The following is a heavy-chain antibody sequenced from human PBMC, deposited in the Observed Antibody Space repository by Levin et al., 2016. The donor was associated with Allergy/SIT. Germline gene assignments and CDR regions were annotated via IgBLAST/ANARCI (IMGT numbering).Heavy chain of an antibody. CDR1: GFTFSSYA. V-gene: IGHV3-64D*06. J-gene: IGHJ4*02. CDR3: VKDRERGSGWSEPFDY. D-gene: IGHD6-19*01. Sequence: GESLKISCSASGFTFSSYAMHWVRQAPGKGLEYVSAISSNGGSTYYADSVKGRFTISRDNSKNTLYLQMSSLRAEDTAVYYCVKDRERGSGWSEPFDYWGQGTLVTVSS. CDR2: ISSNGGST.